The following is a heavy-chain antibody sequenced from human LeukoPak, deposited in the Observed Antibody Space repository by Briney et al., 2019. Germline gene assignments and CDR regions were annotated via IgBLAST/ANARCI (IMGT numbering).Heavy chain of an antibody. Sequence: SETLSLTCTVSGGSISSSSYYWGWIRQPPGKGLEWIGSIYYSGSTYYNPSLKSRVTISVDTSKNQFSLKLSSVTAADTAVYYCARLSVGRFYAPGTLDYWGQGTLVTVSS. CDR2: IYYSGST. D-gene: IGHD6-13*01. CDR3: ARLSVGRFYAPGTLDY. CDR1: GGSISSSSYY. V-gene: IGHV4-39*01. J-gene: IGHJ4*02.